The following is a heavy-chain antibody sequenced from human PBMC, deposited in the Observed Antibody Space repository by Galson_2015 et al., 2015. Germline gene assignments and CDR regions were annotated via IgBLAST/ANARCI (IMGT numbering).Heavy chain of an antibody. Sequence: SLRLSCAASGFTFSSYSMNWVRQAPGKGLEWVSYTSSGSSTIYYADSVKGRFTISRDNAKNALYLQMNSLRDGDMAVYFCARDPTTAGYTSGWVDFWGQGTLVTVSS. CDR3: ARDPTTAGYTSGWVDF. D-gene: IGHD6-19*01. CDR1: GFTFSSYS. CDR2: TSSGSSTI. J-gene: IGHJ4*02. V-gene: IGHV3-48*02.